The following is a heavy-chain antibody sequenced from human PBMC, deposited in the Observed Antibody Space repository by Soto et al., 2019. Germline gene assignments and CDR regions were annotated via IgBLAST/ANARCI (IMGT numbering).Heavy chain of an antibody. Sequence: ASVKVSCKGFGYSFMKYGINWVRQAPGQGLEWVGWISPYSGYTHSAQRFHGRLTLTTDTAASTAYMELRILRSADTALYYCAREASVLIPAAQPSRFDSWGQGTLVTVSS. D-gene: IGHD2-2*01. V-gene: IGHV1-18*01. CDR3: AREASVLIPAAQPSRFDS. CDR2: ISPYSGYT. J-gene: IGHJ4*02. CDR1: GYSFMKYG.